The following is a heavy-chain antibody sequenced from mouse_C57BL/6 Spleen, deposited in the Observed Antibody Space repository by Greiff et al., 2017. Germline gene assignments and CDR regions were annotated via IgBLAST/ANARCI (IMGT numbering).Heavy chain of an antibody. D-gene: IGHD4-1*01. V-gene: IGHV1-55*01. CDR1: GYTFTSYW. Sequence: QVQLQQPGAELVRPGASVKMSCKASGYTFTSYWITWVKQRPGQGLEWIGDIYPGSGSTNYNEKFKSKATLTVDTSSSTAYMQLSSLTSEDSAVYYCARYQTGTYAMDYWGQGTSVTVSS. CDR3: ARYQTGTYAMDY. J-gene: IGHJ4*01. CDR2: IYPGSGST.